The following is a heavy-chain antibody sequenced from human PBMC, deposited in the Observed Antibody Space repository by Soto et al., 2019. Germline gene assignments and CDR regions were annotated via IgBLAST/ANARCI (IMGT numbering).Heavy chain of an antibody. D-gene: IGHD1-1*01. Sequence: QVQLVQSGAEVKKAGASVKVSCKASGYTFTNYAIHWVRQAPGQSLEWMGWIDAGNGKTKYSQKFQGRITITRETSASTVYMEMRTLTSEDTATYYCAKAGGIAVINWFDPWGQGTQVTVSS. V-gene: IGHV1-3*01. J-gene: IGHJ5*02. CDR3: AKAGGIAVINWFDP. CDR2: IDAGNGKT. CDR1: GYTFTNYA.